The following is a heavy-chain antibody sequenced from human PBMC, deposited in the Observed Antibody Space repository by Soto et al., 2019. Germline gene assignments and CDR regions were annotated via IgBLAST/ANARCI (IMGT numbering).Heavy chain of an antibody. CDR2: IYPGDSDT. V-gene: IGHV5-51*01. CDR1: GYSFTSYW. J-gene: IGHJ6*03. CDR3: ARQAYYDFWSGPTGPYYYYMDV. D-gene: IGHD3-3*01. Sequence: GESLKISCKCSGYSFTSYWIGWVRQMPGKGLEWMGIIYPGDSDTRYSPSFQGQVTISADKSISTAYLQWSSLKASDTAMYYCARQAYYDFWSGPTGPYYYYMDVWGKGTTVTVSS.